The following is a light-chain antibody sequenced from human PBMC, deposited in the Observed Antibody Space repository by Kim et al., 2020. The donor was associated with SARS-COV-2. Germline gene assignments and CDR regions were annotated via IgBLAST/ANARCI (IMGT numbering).Light chain of an antibody. J-gene: IGLJ2*01. CDR2: GKN. V-gene: IGLV3-19*01. Sequence: SSELTQDPAVSVALGQTVRITCQGDSLRSYYASWYQQRPGQAPVLVIYGKNNRPSGIPDRFSGSSSGNTASLTITAAQAEDEADYYCKSRDSSIKVVFGGGTQLTVL. CDR3: KSRDSSIKVV. CDR1: SLRSYY.